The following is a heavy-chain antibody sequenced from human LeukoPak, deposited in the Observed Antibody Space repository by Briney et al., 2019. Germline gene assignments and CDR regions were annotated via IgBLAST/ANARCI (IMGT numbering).Heavy chain of an antibody. CDR3: AKYYSFDN. J-gene: IGHJ4*02. CDR1: GFTFSNCD. CDR2: ISGSGDTT. V-gene: IGHV3-23*01. D-gene: IGHD2/OR15-2a*01. Sequence: GGSLRLSCTASGFTFSNCDMSWARQAPGKGLEWVSSISGSGDTTYYADSVKGRFTISRDNPKNTLYLQMNSLRAEDTAVYYCAKYYSFDNWGQGTLVTVSS.